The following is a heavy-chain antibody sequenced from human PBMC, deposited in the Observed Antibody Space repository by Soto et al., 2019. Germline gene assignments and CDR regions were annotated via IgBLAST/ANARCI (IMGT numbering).Heavy chain of an antibody. CDR1: GGTFSSYA. D-gene: IGHD3-10*01. V-gene: IGHV1-69*06. CDR2: IIPIFGTA. Sequence: GASVKVSCKASGGTFSSYAISWVRQAPGQGLEWMGGIIPIFGTANYAQKFQGRVTITADKSTSTAYMELSSLRSEDTAVYYCARGTYYYGSGSYMAGGDWGQGTLVTVSS. CDR3: ARGTYYYGSGSYMAGGD. J-gene: IGHJ4*02.